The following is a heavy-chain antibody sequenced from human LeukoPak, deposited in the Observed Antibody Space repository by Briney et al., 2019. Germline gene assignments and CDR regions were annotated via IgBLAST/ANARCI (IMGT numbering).Heavy chain of an antibody. J-gene: IGHJ4*02. CDR1: GFTFGSYA. Sequence: PGGSLRLSCAASGFTFGSYAMSWVRQAPGKGLEWVSAISGSGGSTYYADSVKGRFTISRDNSKNTLYLQMNSLRAEDTAVYYCAKQKSFWSGYYTSDYWGQGTLVTVSS. V-gene: IGHV3-23*01. CDR2: ISGSGGST. CDR3: AKQKSFWSGYYTSDY. D-gene: IGHD3-3*01.